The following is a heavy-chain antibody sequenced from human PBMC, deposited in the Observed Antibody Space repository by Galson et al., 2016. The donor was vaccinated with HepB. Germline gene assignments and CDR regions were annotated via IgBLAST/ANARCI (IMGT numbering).Heavy chain of an antibody. V-gene: IGHV3-21*06. J-gene: IGHJ6*02. CDR1: GFTFTTYS. Sequence: SLRLSCAVSGFTFTTYSMSWVRQVPGKGQEWVSSISSRSSYIYYADSVKGRFTISRDNARNSLYLEINSLRAEDTALYYCARLGAGAMPTNFERDYYYGMDYWGQGTTVPVSS. CDR2: ISSRSSYI. D-gene: IGHD5-24*01. CDR3: ARLGAGAMPTNFERDYYYGMDY.